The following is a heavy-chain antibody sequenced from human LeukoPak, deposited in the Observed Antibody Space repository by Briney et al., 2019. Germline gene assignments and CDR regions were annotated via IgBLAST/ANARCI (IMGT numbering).Heavy chain of an antibody. J-gene: IGHJ6*03. CDR3: ANDLTIFEYSYMDV. V-gene: IGHV3-23*01. D-gene: IGHD3-3*01. CDR2: ISGGGSST. Sequence: GGSLRLSCAASGFTFSIYAMNWVRQAPGKGLEWVSGISGGGSSTYYADSVKGRFTLSRDNSKNTLYLQMNSLRAEDTAVYYCANDLTIFEYSYMDVWGKGTTVTVSS. CDR1: GFTFSIYA.